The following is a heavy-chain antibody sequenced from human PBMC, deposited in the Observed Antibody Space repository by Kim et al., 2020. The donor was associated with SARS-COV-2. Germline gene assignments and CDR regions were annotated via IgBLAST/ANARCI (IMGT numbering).Heavy chain of an antibody. Sequence: THYPQKFQGRVTMTRDTSTSTVYMELSSLRSEDTAMYYCARGRPMDVWGKGTTVTVSS. CDR2: T. V-gene: IGHV1-46*01. J-gene: IGHJ6*03. CDR3: ARGRPMDV.